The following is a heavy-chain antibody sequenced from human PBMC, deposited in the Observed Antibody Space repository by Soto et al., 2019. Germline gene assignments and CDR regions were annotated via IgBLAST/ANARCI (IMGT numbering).Heavy chain of an antibody. V-gene: IGHV1-69*02. CDR2: FIPILDMA. Sequence: QVQVVQSGAEVKKPESSVKVSCKPSGGTFNTYTVNWVRLAPGHGLEWMGRFIPILDMANYAQKLQDRVTINAHRSTFTAYMALNCLTSDDTAVYYCAITYCRDNPCPRDFQFWGPGARVTGSS. CDR1: GGTFNTYT. J-gene: IGHJ1*01. CDR3: AITYCRDNPCPRDFQF. D-gene: IGHD2-21*01.